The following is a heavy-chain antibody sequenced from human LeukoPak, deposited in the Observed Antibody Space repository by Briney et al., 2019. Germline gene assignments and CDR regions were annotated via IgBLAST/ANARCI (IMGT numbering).Heavy chain of an antibody. CDR3: AKSQWQLVLFDY. V-gene: IGHV3-74*01. D-gene: IGHD6-6*01. Sequence: GGSLRLSCAASGFTFSNYWMHWVRQVPGKGLVWVSRINNDGSSTTYADSVKGRFTISRDNAKNTLYLQMNSLRAEDTAVYYCAKSQWQLVLFDYRGQGTLVTVSS. CDR1: GFTFSNYW. CDR2: INNDGSST. J-gene: IGHJ4*02.